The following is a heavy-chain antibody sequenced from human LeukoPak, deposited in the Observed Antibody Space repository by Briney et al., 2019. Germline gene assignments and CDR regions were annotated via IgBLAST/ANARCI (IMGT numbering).Heavy chain of an antibody. D-gene: IGHD3-9*01. V-gene: IGHV3-23*01. CDR1: GFTFSTYA. CDR3: AKGLTNLGDD. CDR2: LSGSGSSA. J-gene: IGHJ4*02. Sequence: GGSLRLSCAASGFTFSTYAMSWVRQAPGKGLEWVSGLSGSGSSAYYADSVKGRFTTSRDNSKNTLYLQMNSLRPEDTAVYYCAKGLTNLGDDWGQGTLVTVSS.